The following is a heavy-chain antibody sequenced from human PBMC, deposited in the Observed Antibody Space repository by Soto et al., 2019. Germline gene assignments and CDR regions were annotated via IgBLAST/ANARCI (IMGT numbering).Heavy chain of an antibody. Sequence: EGQLLESGGVLVQPGASLRLSCAASGFTSSNSAMSWVRQAPGKGLEWVSSISGSGGTTYYTDSVKGRFSISRDNSKNTLYLLMNSLRADDTAVYYCAKGGRGSGSQNWFDPWGQGTLVTVSS. CDR3: AKGGRGSGSQNWFDP. CDR1: GFTSSNSA. CDR2: ISGSGGTT. J-gene: IGHJ5*02. V-gene: IGHV3-23*01. D-gene: IGHD3-10*01.